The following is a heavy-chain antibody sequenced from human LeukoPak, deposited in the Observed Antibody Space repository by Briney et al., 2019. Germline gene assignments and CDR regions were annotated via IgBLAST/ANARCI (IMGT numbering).Heavy chain of an antibody. Sequence: PGGSLRLSCAASGFTFSNAWMSWVRQAPGKGLESVGRIKSKTDGGTTDYAAPVKGRFTISRDDSKNTLYLQMNSLKTEDTAVYYCTTRGYSGYDLRDYWGQGTLVTVSS. CDR3: TTRGYSGYDLRDY. CDR2: IKSKTDGGTT. J-gene: IGHJ4*02. D-gene: IGHD5-12*01. V-gene: IGHV3-15*01. CDR1: GFTFSNAW.